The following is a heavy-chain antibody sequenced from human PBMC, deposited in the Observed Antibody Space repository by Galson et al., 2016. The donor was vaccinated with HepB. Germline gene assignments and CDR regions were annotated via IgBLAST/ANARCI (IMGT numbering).Heavy chain of an antibody. CDR3: AREGWFYDTWSGPFDH. J-gene: IGHJ4*02. D-gene: IGHD3-3*01. Sequence: SLRLSCAASGFAFRSFPMHWVRQAPGKGLEWVAGISQDESSKSYADFVKGRFTISRDDSKNALYLQLNSLSAEDTAVYFCAREGWFYDTWSGPFDHWGQGTLVTVSS. V-gene: IGHV3-30-3*01. CDR1: GFAFRSFP. CDR2: ISQDESSK.